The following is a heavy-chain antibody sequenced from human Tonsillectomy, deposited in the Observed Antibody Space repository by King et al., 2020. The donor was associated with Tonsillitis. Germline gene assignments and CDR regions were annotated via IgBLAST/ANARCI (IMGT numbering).Heavy chain of an antibody. CDR1: GFKFSSDA. D-gene: IGHD3-9*01. J-gene: IGHJ4*02. V-gene: IGHV3-23*04. CDR2: ISGSGTST. Sequence: VQLVESGGGLVQPGGSLRLSCAASGFKFSSDAMSWVRQAPGKGLEWVSAISGSGTSTYSADSMKGRFTISRDNSKNTLYLQMNSLRADDTAVYYCAKWDILTGRFDYWGQGTLVTVSS. CDR3: AKWDILTGRFDY.